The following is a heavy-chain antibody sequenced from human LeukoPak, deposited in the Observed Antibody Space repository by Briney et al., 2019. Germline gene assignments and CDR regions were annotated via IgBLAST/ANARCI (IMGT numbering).Heavy chain of an antibody. D-gene: IGHD2-15*01. CDR2: ISGSGGST. V-gene: IGHV3-23*01. Sequence: PGGSLRLSCAASGFTFSSYAMSWVRQAPGKGLEWVSGISGSGGSTYYADSVKGRFTISRDTSKNTLYLQMNSLRAEDTAVYYCAKDGSGEGQSDYWGEGTLVTVSS. J-gene: IGHJ4*02. CDR3: AKDGSGEGQSDY. CDR1: GFTFSSYA.